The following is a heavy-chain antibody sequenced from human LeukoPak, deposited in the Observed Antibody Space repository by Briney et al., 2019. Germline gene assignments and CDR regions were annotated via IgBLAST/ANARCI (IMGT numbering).Heavy chain of an antibody. V-gene: IGHV3-30*04. CDR2: ISYDGSNK. Sequence: PGGSLRLSCAASGFTFSRYGMHWVRQAPGKGLEWVTAISYDGSNKYYADSVKGRFTISRDNSKNTLYVQMNSLRAEDTAVYYCARGRRVTMVRGVIRFDYWGQGTLITVSS. CDR3: ARGRRVTMVRGVIRFDY. CDR1: GFTFSRYG. D-gene: IGHD3-10*01. J-gene: IGHJ4*02.